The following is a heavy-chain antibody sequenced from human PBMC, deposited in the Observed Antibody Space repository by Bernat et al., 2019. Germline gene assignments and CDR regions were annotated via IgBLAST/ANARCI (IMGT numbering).Heavy chain of an antibody. CDR2: ISSSGSTI. V-gene: IGHV3-48*03. Sequence: EVQLVESGGGLVQPGGSLRLPCAASGFTFSSYEMNWVRQAPGKGLEWVSYISSSGSTIYYADSVKGRFTISRDNAKNSLYLQMNSLRAEDTAVYYCARDYGYSGYDRYYYYMDVWGKGTTVTVSS. D-gene: IGHD5-12*01. CDR3: ARDYGYSGYDRYYYYMDV. CDR1: GFTFSSYE. J-gene: IGHJ6*03.